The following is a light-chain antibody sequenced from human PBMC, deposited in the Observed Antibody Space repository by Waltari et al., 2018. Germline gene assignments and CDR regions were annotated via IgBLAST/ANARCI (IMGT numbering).Light chain of an antibody. J-gene: IGKJ2*01. CDR1: QSVSRN. CDR3: QQHNNWPYT. CDR2: GAS. V-gene: IGKV3-15*01. Sequence: EIVMTQSPVTLSVSPGERATLSCRASQSVSRNLAWYQQRPGQAPRLLSYGASTRATGVPARLSGSGSGTEFTLTISSLQSEDFAVYYCQQHNNWPYTFGQGTTVEI.